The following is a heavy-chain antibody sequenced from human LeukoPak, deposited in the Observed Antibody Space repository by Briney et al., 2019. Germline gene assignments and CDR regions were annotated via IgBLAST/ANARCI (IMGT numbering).Heavy chain of an antibody. V-gene: IGHV3-49*04. Sequence: PGGSLRLSCTPSVFTFGDHAMSGVREAPGEGGEWLGLIRVKPYGQTTEYAESVKGIFTISRDDYKSIAYLQMNSLKTEDTAVYYCTRAGAHLDYWGEGTLGTVSS. CDR3: TRAGAHLDY. CDR1: VFTFGDHA. D-gene: IGHD3-10*01. CDR2: IRVKPYGQTT. J-gene: IGHJ4*02.